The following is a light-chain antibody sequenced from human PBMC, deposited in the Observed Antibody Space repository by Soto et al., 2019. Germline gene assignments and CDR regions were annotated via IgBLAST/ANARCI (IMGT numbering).Light chain of an antibody. CDR2: GPS. CDR1: QIFRST. CDR3: QHYNNWPPWT. V-gene: IGKV3-15*01. J-gene: IGKJ1*01. Sequence: EIVMTQSPATLSVSPGERATFSARASQIFRSTLAGYQQKPAQAPGLLIYGPSTRATGIPARFSGSGSGTEFTLTVSSLQSEDFAVYYCQHYNNWPPWTFGQGTKVEIK.